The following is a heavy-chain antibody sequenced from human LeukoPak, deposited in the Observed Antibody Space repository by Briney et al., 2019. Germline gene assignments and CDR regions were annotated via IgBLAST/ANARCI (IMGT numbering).Heavy chain of an antibody. D-gene: IGHD1-26*01. CDR1: GFTVSSNY. Sequence: GGSLRLSCAASGFTVSSNYMSWVRQAPGKGLEWVSVIYSGGGTYYADSVKGRFTISRDNSKNTLYLQMNSLRAEDTAVYYCARGRSVGTTKDHAFDIWGQGTMVTVSS. V-gene: IGHV3-53*01. CDR2: IYSGGGT. J-gene: IGHJ3*02. CDR3: ARGRSVGTTKDHAFDI.